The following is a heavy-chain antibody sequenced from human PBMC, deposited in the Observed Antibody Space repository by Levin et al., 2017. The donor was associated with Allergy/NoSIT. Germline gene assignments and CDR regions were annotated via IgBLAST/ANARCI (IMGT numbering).Heavy chain of an antibody. D-gene: IGHD2-15*01. CDR1: GFTFSSYS. Sequence: GGSLRLSCAASGFTFSSYSMHWVRQAPGKGLEWVAVISYDGSDEYYADSVKGRFTISRDNSKNTLYLQMNSLRAEDTAMYYCARELKVIVVVAATPEYWGQGTLVTVSS. J-gene: IGHJ4*02. V-gene: IGHV3-30*04. CDR3: ARELKVIVVVAATPEY. CDR2: ISYDGSDE.